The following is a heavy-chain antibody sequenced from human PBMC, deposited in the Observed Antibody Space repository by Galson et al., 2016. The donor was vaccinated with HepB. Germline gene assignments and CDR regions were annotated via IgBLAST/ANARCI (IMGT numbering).Heavy chain of an antibody. J-gene: IGHJ5*02. CDR1: GFTFSDYY. Sequence: SLRLSCAASGFTFSDYYMSWIRQAPGKGLEWVSYISSSSSYTSYADSVKGRFTISRDNAKNSLYLQMNSLRAEDTAVYYCASLLRSVWFDPWGQGTLVTVSS. CDR2: ISSSSSYT. CDR3: ASLLRSVWFDP. D-gene: IGHD5/OR15-5a*01. V-gene: IGHV3-11*03.